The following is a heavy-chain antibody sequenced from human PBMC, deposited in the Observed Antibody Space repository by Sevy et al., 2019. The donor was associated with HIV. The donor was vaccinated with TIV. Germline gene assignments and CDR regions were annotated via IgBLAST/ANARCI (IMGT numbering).Heavy chain of an antibody. CDR2: ISQTYDGSKN. J-gene: IGHJ4*02. D-gene: IGHD3-22*01. CDR3: ARDNSGYFFFDY. CDR1: GFTFGSYT. V-gene: IGHV3-30-3*01. Sequence: GGSLRLSCAASGFTFGSYTLHWVRQAPGKGLEWVALISQTYDGSKNYYIDSVQGRFTISRDNSKNTLYLQMDSLRPEDTAVYYCARDNSGYFFFDYWGQGTLVTVSS.